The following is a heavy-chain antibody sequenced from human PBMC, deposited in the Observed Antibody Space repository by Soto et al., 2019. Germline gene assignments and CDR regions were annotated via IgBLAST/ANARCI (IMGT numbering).Heavy chain of an antibody. V-gene: IGHV3-23*01. CDR1: GFIFGNYM. CDR3: APHVYCSVGTCHYDAFDI. J-gene: IGHJ3*02. Sequence: EVQLLESGGGLVQPGESLRLSCAVSGFIFGNYMMTWVRQAPGKGLEWVSTIRDSGDSTYYADSVKGRFTISRDNSKNTRYLQMYSLGAEDTAVYYCAPHVYCSVGTCHYDAFDIRGQGAMVTVSS. D-gene: IGHD2-15*01. CDR2: IRDSGDST.